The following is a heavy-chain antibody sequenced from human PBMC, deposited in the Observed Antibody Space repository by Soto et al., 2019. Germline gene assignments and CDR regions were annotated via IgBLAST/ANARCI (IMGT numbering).Heavy chain of an antibody. CDR2: INHSGST. CDR3: ARGPLLYYGSGRPKWPY. CDR1: GGSFSGYY. V-gene: IGHV4-34*01. J-gene: IGHJ4*02. Sequence: SETLSLTCAVYGGSFSGYYWTWIRQPPGTGLEWIGEINHSGSTNYNPSLKSRVTISVDTSKDQFSLKLSSVTAADTAVYYCARGPLLYYGSGRPKWPYWGQGTLVTVSS. D-gene: IGHD3-10*01.